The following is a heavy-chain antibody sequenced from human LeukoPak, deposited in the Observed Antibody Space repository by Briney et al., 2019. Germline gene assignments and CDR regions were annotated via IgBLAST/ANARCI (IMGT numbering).Heavy chain of an antibody. J-gene: IGHJ5*02. V-gene: IGHV4-34*01. D-gene: IGHD3-22*01. Sequence: SETLSLTCAVYGGFFSGYYWSWIRQPPGKGLEWIGEINHSGSTNYNPSLKSRVTISVGTSKNQFSLKLSSVTAADTAVYYCARRKKLYYYDSSGFDPWGQGTLVTVSS. CDR3: ARRKKLYYYDSSGFDP. CDR2: INHSGST. CDR1: GGFFSGYY.